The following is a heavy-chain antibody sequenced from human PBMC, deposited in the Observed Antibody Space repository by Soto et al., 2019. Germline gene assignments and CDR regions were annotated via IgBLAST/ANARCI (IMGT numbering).Heavy chain of an antibody. J-gene: IGHJ4*02. CDR1: GFTFSDYY. V-gene: IGHV3-11*01. D-gene: IGHD6-13*01. CDR3: ARKPYSNSWSDY. Sequence: QVQLVESGGGLVKPGGSLRLSCAASGFTFSDYYMSWVRQAPGKGLEWVSYISSSGSTLYYADSVKGRFTISRDNAKNSLYLQMNSLRAEDTAVYFCARKPYSNSWSDYWGQGTLVTVSS. CDR2: ISSSGSTL.